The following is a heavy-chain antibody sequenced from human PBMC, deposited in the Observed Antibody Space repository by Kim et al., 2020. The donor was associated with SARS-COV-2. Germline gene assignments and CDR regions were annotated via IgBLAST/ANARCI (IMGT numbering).Heavy chain of an antibody. CDR1: GDSVSSNSAA. J-gene: IGHJ5*02. D-gene: IGHD6-19*01. V-gene: IGHV6-1*01. CDR3: ARGSYTSDWS. Sequence: QTLSLTCVISGDSVSSNSAAWNWIRQSPSRGLEWLGRTYYRSKWFNDYAASVKSRITITPDTSKNQFSLQLNSVTPEDTAVYYCARGSYTSDWSWGQGTLITVSS. CDR2: TYYRSKWFN.